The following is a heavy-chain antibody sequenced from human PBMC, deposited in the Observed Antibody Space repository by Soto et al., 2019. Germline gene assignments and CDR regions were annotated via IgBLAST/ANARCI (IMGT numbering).Heavy chain of an antibody. J-gene: IGHJ3*02. CDR2: IYYSGST. Sequence: PSESLSLTCTVSDGSISSGGYYWSWFRQHPGKGLEWIGYIYYSGSTYYNPSLKSRVTISVDTSKNQFSLKLSSVTAADTAVYYCARSFLVVPAAINGVGAFDIWGQGTMVTVSS. CDR3: ARSFLVVPAAINGVGAFDI. V-gene: IGHV4-31*03. D-gene: IGHD2-2*02. CDR1: DGSISSGGYY.